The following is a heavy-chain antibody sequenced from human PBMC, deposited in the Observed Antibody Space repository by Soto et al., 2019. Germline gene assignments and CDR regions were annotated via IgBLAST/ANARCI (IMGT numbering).Heavy chain of an antibody. CDR3: ARHGHWAPLDD. J-gene: IGHJ4*02. CDR1: GVSIDSSDFY. D-gene: IGHD3-16*01. Sequence: QLQLQESGPGLVNPSETLSLTCSVSGVSIDSSDFYWVWFRQPPGAGLEWIGRTYYRRNTYYNLSLRRRVTLSVDTSKNQFSLRLSSVTAADTAVYYCARHGHWAPLDDWGQGTLVTVSS. CDR2: TYYRRNT. V-gene: IGHV4-39*01.